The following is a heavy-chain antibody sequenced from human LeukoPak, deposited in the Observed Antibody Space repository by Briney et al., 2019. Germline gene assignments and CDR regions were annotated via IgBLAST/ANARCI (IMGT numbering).Heavy chain of an antibody. Sequence: SETLSLTCTVSGDSISSGAYYWTWIRQHPGKGLEWIRNIYNSGSTYYNPPLKSRVTISVDTSKSQFSLKLSSVTAADTAVYYCARGYYYGSGSHDYWGQGTLVTVSS. CDR1: GDSISSGAYY. D-gene: IGHD3-10*01. CDR2: IYNSGST. V-gene: IGHV4-31*03. CDR3: ARGYYYGSGSHDY. J-gene: IGHJ4*02.